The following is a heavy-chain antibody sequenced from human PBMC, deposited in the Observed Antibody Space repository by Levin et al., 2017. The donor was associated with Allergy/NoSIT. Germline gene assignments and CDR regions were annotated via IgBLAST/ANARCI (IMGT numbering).Heavy chain of an antibody. D-gene: IGHD6-19*01. V-gene: IGHV4-39*01. CDR1: GGSISSIIYY. CDR3: ARLKGSLAVAVSYYVDY. Sequence: SETLSLTCTVSGGSISSIIYYWGWIRQPPGKGLEWIGSIYYSGTTYYNPSLKSRVTISVDTSKNQFSLKLSSVTAADTAVYYCARLKGSLAVAVSYYVDYWGQGTLVTVSS. CDR2: IYYSGTT. J-gene: IGHJ4*02.